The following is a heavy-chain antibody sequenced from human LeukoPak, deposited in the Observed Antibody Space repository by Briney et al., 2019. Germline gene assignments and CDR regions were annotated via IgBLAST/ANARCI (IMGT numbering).Heavy chain of an antibody. CDR1: GFTFSSCW. V-gene: IGHV3-7*01. CDR3: ARGSFYYDSSGYYSNFDY. D-gene: IGHD3-22*01. Sequence: GGSLRLSCAASGFTFSSCWMSWVRQAPGKGLEWVANIKQDGSEKYYVDSVKGRFTISRDNAKNSLYLQMNSLRAEDTAVYYCARGSFYYDSSGYYSNFDYWGQGTLVTVSS. CDR2: IKQDGSEK. J-gene: IGHJ4*02.